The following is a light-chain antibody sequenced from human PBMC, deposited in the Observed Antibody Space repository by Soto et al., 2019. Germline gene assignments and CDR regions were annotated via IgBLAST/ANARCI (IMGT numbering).Light chain of an antibody. V-gene: IGLV2-23*01. J-gene: IGLJ3*02. CDR3: CSYAGSSTWV. CDR1: SSDVGSYNL. CDR2: EGT. Sequence: QSALTQPASVSGSPGQSITISCTGTSSDVGSYNLVSWYQQYPDKAPKLILYEGTQRPSGVSDRFSGSKSGNTASLTISGLQAEDEADYYCCSYAGSSTWVFGGGTQLTFL.